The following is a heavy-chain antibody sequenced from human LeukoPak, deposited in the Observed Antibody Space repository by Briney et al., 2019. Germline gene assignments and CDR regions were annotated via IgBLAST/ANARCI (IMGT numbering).Heavy chain of an antibody. Sequence: GGSLRLSCAAFGFTVSSNYMSWVRQAPGKGLEWVSVIYSGGSTYYADSVKGRFTISRDNSKNTLYLQMNSLRAEDTAVYYCASGDLVAGLFDYWGQGTLVTVSS. V-gene: IGHV3-53*01. CDR3: ASGDLVAGLFDY. D-gene: IGHD6-19*01. J-gene: IGHJ4*02. CDR1: GFTVSSNY. CDR2: IYSGGST.